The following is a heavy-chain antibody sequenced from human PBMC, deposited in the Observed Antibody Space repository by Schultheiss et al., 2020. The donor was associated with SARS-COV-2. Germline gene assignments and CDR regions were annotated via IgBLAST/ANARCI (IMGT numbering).Heavy chain of an antibody. CDR1: GGSISSNNW. CDR3: ARAAYTSYSSGWYNWFDP. CDR2: IYHSGSA. Sequence: SETLSLTCDVSGGSISSNNWWNWVRQPPGEGLEWIGEIYHSGSANYNPTLKNRVTMSVDKSKNQLFLKLTSVTAADTAVYYCARAAYTSYSSGWYNWFDPWGQGTLVTVSS. J-gene: IGHJ5*02. V-gene: IGHV4-4*02. D-gene: IGHD6-19*01.